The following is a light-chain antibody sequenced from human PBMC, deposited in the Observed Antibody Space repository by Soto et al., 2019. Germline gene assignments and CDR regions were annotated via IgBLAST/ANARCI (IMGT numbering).Light chain of an antibody. CDR3: QQNNSRPYT. Sequence: DIQLTQSPSSLSASVGDRITITCRASESISNYLNWYQQKPGKAPRLLIYAATTLQSGVPSRFKGSGSGTEFTLTITSLQPEDFATYYCQQNNSRPYTFGQGTNLEI. CDR2: AAT. CDR1: ESISNY. V-gene: IGKV1-39*01. J-gene: IGKJ2*01.